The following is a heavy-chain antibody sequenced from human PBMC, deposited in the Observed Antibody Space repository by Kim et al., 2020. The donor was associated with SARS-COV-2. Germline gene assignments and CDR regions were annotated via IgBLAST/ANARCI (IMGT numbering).Heavy chain of an antibody. D-gene: IGHD3-3*01. CDR1: GLRFSSSD. V-gene: IGHV3-48*03. J-gene: IGHJ6*01. CDR3: ARENYDYYSGNQIRLDV. Sequence: GGSLRLSCAASGLRFSSSDMNWVRQAPGKGLEWVSYISSGGIIKHYADSVKGRFTVSRDNGENSVYLQMSSLRAEDTAIYYCARENYDYYSGNQIRLDVWGPGTTVTVSS. CDR2: ISSGGIIK.